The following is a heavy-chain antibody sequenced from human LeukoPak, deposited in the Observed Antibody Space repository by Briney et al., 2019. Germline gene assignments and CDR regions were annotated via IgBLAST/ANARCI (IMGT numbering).Heavy chain of an antibody. CDR1: GFTFSSYE. J-gene: IGHJ4*02. CDR2: ISSSGSTI. Sequence: GGSLRLSCAASGFTFSSYEMNWVRQAPGKGLEWVSYISSSGSTIYYADSVKGRFTISRDNPNNTLFLQLNSLRAEDSAVYYCAKDHLPGIAVAGRDYWGQGILVTVSS. V-gene: IGHV3-48*03. CDR3: AKDHLPGIAVAGRDY. D-gene: IGHD6-19*01.